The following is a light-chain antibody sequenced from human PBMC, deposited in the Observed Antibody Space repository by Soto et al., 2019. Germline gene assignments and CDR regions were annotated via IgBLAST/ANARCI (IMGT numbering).Light chain of an antibody. V-gene: IGKV1-39*01. Sequence: DIQMTQSPSSLSASIGDRVTITCRASQSISSYLNWYQQKPGKAPKLLIYAASSFQSGVPSRFSGSGSGTDFPLTISRLQPEDFATYYCQQSYTTPLTYGPGTKVDIK. CDR2: AAS. CDR3: QQSYTTPLT. CDR1: QSISSY. J-gene: IGKJ3*01.